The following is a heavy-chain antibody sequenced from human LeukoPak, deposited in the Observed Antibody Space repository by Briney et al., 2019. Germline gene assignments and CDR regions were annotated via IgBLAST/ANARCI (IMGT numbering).Heavy chain of an antibody. CDR3: ASGYYYDSSEVIYYFDY. CDR1: GGGISSFY. D-gene: IGHD3-22*01. J-gene: IGHJ4*02. Sequence: NPSETLSLTCSVSGGGISSFYWSWIRQPPGKGLEWIGYIYYTGSTNYNPSLKSRVTISVDTSKNQFSLKLSSVTAADTAVYYCASGYYYDSSEVIYYFDYWGQGTLVTVSS. CDR2: IYYTGST. V-gene: IGHV4-59*08.